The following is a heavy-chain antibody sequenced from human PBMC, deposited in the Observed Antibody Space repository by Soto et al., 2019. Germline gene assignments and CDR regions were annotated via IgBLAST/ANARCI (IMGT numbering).Heavy chain of an antibody. CDR2: ISYDGSNK. CDR1: GFTFSSYG. J-gene: IGHJ4*02. V-gene: IGHV3-30*18. CDR3: AKLGLASAATATSYFDY. D-gene: IGHD1-26*01. Sequence: GGSLRLSCAASGFTFSSYGMHWVRQAPGKGLEWVAVISYDGSNKYYADSVKGRFTISRDNSKNTLYLQMNSLRAEDTAVYYCAKLGLASAATATSYFDYWGQGTLVTVSS.